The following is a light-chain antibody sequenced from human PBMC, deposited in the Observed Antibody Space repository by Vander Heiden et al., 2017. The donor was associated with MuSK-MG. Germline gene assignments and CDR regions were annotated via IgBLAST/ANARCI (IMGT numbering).Light chain of an antibody. V-gene: IGKV3-11*01. J-gene: IGKJ2*01. CDR2: DAS. CDR3: QQRSNWPTYT. CDR1: QSVSHY. Sequence: EIVLTQSPVTLSLSPGERATLSCRASQSVSHYLAWYQQKPGQAPRLLIYDASNRASGVPSRFSGSGSGTDFTLTISSLEPEDFAVYYCQQRSNWPTYTFGQGTKLXIK.